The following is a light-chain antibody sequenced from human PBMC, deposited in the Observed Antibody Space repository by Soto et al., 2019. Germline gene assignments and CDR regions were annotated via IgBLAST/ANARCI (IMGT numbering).Light chain of an antibody. J-gene: IGKJ4*01. Sequence: IVMTQSPLSLPVTPGEPASISCRSSQSLLHSNGYNYLDWYLQKPGQPPQLLISLGSNRASGVPDRFSGSGSGTDFTLKISTVEAEDVGVYYCMQTLQTPVTFGGGTKVEIK. CDR2: LGS. V-gene: IGKV2-28*01. CDR3: MQTLQTPVT. CDR1: QSLLHSNGYNY.